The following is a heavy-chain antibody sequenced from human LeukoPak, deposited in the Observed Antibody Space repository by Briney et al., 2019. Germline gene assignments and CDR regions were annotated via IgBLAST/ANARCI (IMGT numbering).Heavy chain of an antibody. Sequence: GGSLRLSCAASGFTFSSYGMHWVRQAPGKGLEWVAFIRYDGSNKYYADSVKGRFTISRDNSKNTLYLQMNSLRAEDTAVYYCAKEVGATRSYYFDYWGQGTLVTVSS. CDR1: GFTFSSYG. CDR2: IRYDGSNK. CDR3: AKEVGATRSYYFDY. V-gene: IGHV3-30*02. D-gene: IGHD1-26*01. J-gene: IGHJ4*02.